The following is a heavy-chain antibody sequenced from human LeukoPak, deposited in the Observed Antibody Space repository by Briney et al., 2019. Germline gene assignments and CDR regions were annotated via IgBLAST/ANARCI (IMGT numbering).Heavy chain of an antibody. CDR3: AKDRPNYYGTNGHYYTRNGDY. CDR1: GFTFKNYA. Sequence: GGSLRLSCAASGFTFKNYAMSWVRQAPGKGLEWVSSISGSGDYTFYADSVKGRFTISRDNSKDTLYLQMNSLRVEDTAIYYCAKDRPNYYGTNGHYYTRNGDYWGQGTLVTVSS. CDR2: ISGSGDYT. D-gene: IGHD3-22*01. J-gene: IGHJ4*02. V-gene: IGHV3-23*01.